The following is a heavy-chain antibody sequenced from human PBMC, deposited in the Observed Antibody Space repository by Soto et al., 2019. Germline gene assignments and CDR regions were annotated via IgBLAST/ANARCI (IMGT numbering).Heavy chain of an antibody. J-gene: IGHJ5*02. Sequence: PSETLSLTCAVYGGSFSGYHWSWIRQPPGKGLEWIGYIYYSGSTNYNPSLKSRVTISVDTSKNQFSLKLSSVTAADTAVYYCARYLGYCSSTSCYSPWHNWFDPWGQGTLVTVSS. CDR3: ARYLGYCSSTSCYSPWHNWFDP. D-gene: IGHD2-2*01. V-gene: IGHV4-59*01. CDR2: IYYSGST. CDR1: GGSFSGYH.